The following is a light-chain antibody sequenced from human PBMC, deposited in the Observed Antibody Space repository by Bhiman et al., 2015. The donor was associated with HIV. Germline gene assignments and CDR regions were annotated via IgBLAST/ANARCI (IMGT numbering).Light chain of an antibody. Sequence: NFMLTQPHSVSESPGKTVTIFCTRTSGSIAHNYVQWYQQRPGSSPTTVIYEDNRTFSGVPDRFSGSIDSSSNSAFLTISGLKTEDEADYYCQYYDSTTLHWVFGGGTKADRP. CDR3: QYYDSTTLHWV. J-gene: IGLJ3*02. CDR1: SGSIAHNY. CDR2: EDN. V-gene: IGLV6-57*01.